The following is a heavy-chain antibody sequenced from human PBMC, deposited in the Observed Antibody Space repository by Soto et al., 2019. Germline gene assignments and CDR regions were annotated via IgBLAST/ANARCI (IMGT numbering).Heavy chain of an antibody. CDR3: ARDFNNGGNCSSTSCYESLSGFDP. CDR2: INSDGSST. Sequence: GGSLRLSCAASGFTFSSYWMHWVRQAPGKGLVWVSRINSDGSSTSYADSVKGRFTISRDNAKNTLYLQMNSPRAEDTAVYYCARDFNNGGNCSSTSCYESLSGFDPWGQGTLVTVSS. D-gene: IGHD2-2*01. CDR1: GFTFSSYW. J-gene: IGHJ5*02. V-gene: IGHV3-74*01.